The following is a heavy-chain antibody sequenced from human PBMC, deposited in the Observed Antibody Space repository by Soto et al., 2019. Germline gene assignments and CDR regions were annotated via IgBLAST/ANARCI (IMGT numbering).Heavy chain of an antibody. Sequence: QVQLVQSGAEVKEPGASVKVSCKASGYTFTSYDINWVRQATGQGPEWMGWMNPDSGSTGYVQKFQGRVTMTRDTSVRTAYMELNGLRSDDTAVYFCARSRGGTGVHFDYWGQGTLVTVSS. V-gene: IGHV1-8*01. J-gene: IGHJ4*02. CDR1: GYTFTSYD. D-gene: IGHD7-27*01. CDR2: MNPDSGST. CDR3: ARSRGGTGVHFDY.